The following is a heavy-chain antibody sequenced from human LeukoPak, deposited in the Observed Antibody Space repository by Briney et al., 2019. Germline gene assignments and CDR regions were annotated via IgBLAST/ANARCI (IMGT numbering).Heavy chain of an antibody. D-gene: IGHD3-22*01. CDR1: GFTFSSYS. Sequence: GGSLRLSRAASGFTFSSYSMNWVRQAPGKGLEWVSSISSSSSYIYYADSVKGRFTISRDNAKNSLYLQMNSLRAEDTAVYYCARDLNYYDSSGYFQDAFDIWGQGTMVTVSS. CDR3: ARDLNYYDSSGYFQDAFDI. V-gene: IGHV3-21*01. CDR2: ISSSSSYI. J-gene: IGHJ3*02.